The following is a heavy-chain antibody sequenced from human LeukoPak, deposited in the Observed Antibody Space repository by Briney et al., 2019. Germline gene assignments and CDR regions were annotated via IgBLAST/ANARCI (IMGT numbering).Heavy chain of an antibody. V-gene: IGHV3-23*01. Sequence: GGSLRLSCAASGFPLSSYAMSWVRQAPGKGLEWVSATSSSDAGTYYADSVRGRSTISRDNSKNTLYLQMNSLRLEDAAVYYCAKAYGINGYYQLPIDSWGQGTLVTVSS. CDR2: TSSSDAGT. CDR3: AKAYGINGYYQLPIDS. J-gene: IGHJ4*02. D-gene: IGHD3-22*01. CDR1: GFPLSSYA.